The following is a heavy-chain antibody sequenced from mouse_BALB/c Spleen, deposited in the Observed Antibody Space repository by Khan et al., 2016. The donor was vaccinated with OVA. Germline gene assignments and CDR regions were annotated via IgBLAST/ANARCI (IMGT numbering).Heavy chain of an antibody. V-gene: IGHV3-1*02. CDR2: IHYSGST. CDR1: GYPITSGHS. CDR3: AWGFPAY. J-gene: IGHJ3*01. Sequence: VQLQESGPDLVKPSQSLSLTCTVTGYPITSGHSWHWIRQFPGNTLEWMGYIHYSGSTRYNPYLNSRSSITRDTSKNQFFLQLTSVPTEDTSTDYCAWGFPAYWGQGTLVTVSA.